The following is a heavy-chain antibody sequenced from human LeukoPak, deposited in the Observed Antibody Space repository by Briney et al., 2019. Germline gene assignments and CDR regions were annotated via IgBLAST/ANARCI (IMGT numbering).Heavy chain of an antibody. Sequence: GASVKVSCKASGYTFTSYAMNWVRQAPGQGLEWMGWINTNTGNPTYAQGFTGRFVFSLDTSVSTAYLQISSLKAEDTAVYYCATSGSYSWGSWFDPWGQGTLVTVSS. V-gene: IGHV7-4-1*02. D-gene: IGHD1-26*01. J-gene: IGHJ5*02. CDR3: ATSGSYSWGSWFDP. CDR1: GYTFTSYA. CDR2: INTNTGNP.